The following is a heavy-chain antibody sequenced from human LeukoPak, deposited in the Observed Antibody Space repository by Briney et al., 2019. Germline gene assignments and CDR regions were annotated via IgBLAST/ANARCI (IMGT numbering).Heavy chain of an antibody. Sequence: GGSLRLSCAASGFTVSSNYMSWVRQAPGKGLEWVSSISSSSSYIYYADSVKGRFTISRDNAKNSLYLQMNSLRAEDTAVYYCAGDSVRVTMIPTRAFDIWGQGTMVTVSS. CDR1: GFTVSSNY. CDR2: ISSSSSYI. V-gene: IGHV3-21*01. CDR3: AGDSVRVTMIPTRAFDI. D-gene: IGHD3-22*01. J-gene: IGHJ3*02.